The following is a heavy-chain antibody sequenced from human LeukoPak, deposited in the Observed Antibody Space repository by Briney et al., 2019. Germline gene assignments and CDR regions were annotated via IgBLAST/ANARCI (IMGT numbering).Heavy chain of an antibody. CDR2: MNPAGGVT. CDR3: ARESSGSASEGLVDY. J-gene: IGHJ4*02. CDR1: GSSFTGYY. V-gene: IGHV1-2*04. D-gene: IGHD3-10*01. Sequence: AGGTVTFKGYGSSFTGYYIHWVRHAHGQGLEWVWWMNPAGGVTNDAQQFPGWVTLATETSITTAYIELSRLRSDETAVYYCARESSGSASEGLVDYWGQGTLVTVSS.